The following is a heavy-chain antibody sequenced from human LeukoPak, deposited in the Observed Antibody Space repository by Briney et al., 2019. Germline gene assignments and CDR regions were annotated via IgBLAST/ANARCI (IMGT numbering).Heavy chain of an antibody. CDR2: INAGNGNT. CDR3: ARDEARNYNYGMDV. CDR1: GYIFATYT. Sequence: GASVTVSCTASGYIFATYTIHWVRQAPGQRLEWMGWINAGNGNTKYSQKFQGRVTITRDTPASTVYMELSSLRSEDTAVYSCARDEARNYNYGMDVWGQGTTVTVSS. V-gene: IGHV1-3*01. J-gene: IGHJ6*02.